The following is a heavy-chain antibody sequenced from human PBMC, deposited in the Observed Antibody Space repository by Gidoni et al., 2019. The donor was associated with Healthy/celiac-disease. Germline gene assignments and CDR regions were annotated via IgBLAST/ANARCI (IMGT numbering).Heavy chain of an antibody. CDR1: GGTFSSSA. Sequence: HVQLVQSGAEVKKPGSSVKVSCQASGGTFSSSAISWVRQAPGQGLEWMGGIIPSFGTANYAQKFQGRVTITADESTSTAYMELSSLRSEDTAVYYCARDVTSEYSSGWRRYGMDVWGQGTTVTVSS. D-gene: IGHD6-19*01. V-gene: IGHV1-69*01. CDR3: ARDVTSEYSSGWRRYGMDV. J-gene: IGHJ6*02. CDR2: IIPSFGTA.